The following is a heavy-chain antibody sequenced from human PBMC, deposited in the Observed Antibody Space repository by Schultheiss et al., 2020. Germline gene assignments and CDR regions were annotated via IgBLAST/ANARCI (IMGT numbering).Heavy chain of an antibody. CDR2: IGTAGDT. Sequence: GGSLRLSCAASGFTFSSYSMNWVRQPSGKGLEWVSAIGTAGDTYYPGSVKGRFTISRDNSKNTLYLQMNSLRPEDTAVYYCARYSRSGCYGTDYWGQGTLVTVSS. CDR3: ARYSRSGCYGTDY. CDR1: GFTFSSYS. V-gene: IGHV3-13*01. D-gene: IGHD1-26*01. J-gene: IGHJ4*02.